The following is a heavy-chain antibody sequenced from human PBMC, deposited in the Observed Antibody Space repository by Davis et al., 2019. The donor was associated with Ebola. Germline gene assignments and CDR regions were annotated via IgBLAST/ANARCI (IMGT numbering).Heavy chain of an antibody. Sequence: GESLKISCAASGFTFSSYWMHWVRQAPGKGLVWVSRINSDGSSTSYADSVKGRFTISRDNAKNTLYLQMNSLRAEDTAVYYCARDAYGCSSTSCYYYYGMVVWGQGTTVTVPS. V-gene: IGHV3-74*01. CDR3: ARDAYGCSSTSCYYYYGMVV. J-gene: IGHJ6*02. D-gene: IGHD2-2*01. CDR1: GFTFSSYW. CDR2: INSDGSST.